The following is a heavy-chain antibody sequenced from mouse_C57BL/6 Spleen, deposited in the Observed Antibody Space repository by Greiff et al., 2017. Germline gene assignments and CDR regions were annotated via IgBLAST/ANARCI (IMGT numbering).Heavy chain of an antibody. CDR2: IDPSDSYT. J-gene: IGHJ2*01. V-gene: IGHV1-69*01. CDR1: GYTFTSYW. Sequence: QVQLQQPGAELVMPGASVKLSCKASGYTFTSYWMHWVKQRPGQGLEWIGEIDPSDSYTNYNQKFKGKSTLTVDKSSSTAYMRLSSLTSEDSAVYYCIYGNYYFDYWGQGTTLTVSS. D-gene: IGHD2-1*01. CDR3: IYGNYYFDY.